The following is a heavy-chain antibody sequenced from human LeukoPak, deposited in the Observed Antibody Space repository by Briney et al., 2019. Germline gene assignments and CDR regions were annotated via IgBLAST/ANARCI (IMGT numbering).Heavy chain of an antibody. D-gene: IGHD2-15*01. CDR1: GFTFSNYW. V-gene: IGHV3-7*01. CDR2: IKQDGSEK. Sequence: PGGSLRLSCVASGFTFSNYWMIWLRQAPGRGLEWVANIKQDGSEKYYLDSVKGRFTISRDNAKNSLYLHMNSLRAEDTAVYYCANTGWSSPDYWGLGTLVTVSS. CDR3: ANTGWSSPDY. J-gene: IGHJ4*02.